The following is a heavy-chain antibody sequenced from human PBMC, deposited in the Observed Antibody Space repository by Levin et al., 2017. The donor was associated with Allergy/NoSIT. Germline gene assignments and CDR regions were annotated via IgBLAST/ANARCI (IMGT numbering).Heavy chain of an antibody. V-gene: IGHV3-30*18. J-gene: IGHJ6*02. CDR2: ISFDGSQK. CDR1: GFIFSDYG. D-gene: IGHD5-18*01. CDR3: AKDIIQKYKYGNDYYYGMDV. Sequence: GGSLRLSCAASGFIFSDYGFHWVRQAPGKGLEWVAFISFDGSQKYYAEDMKGRFTVSKDNSDNTLYLQMDSLRADDSALYYCAKDIIQKYKYGNDYYYGMDVWGQGTTVTVSS.